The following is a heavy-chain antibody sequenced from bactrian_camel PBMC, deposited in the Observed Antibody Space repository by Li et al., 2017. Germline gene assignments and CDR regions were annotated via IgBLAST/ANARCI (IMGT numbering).Heavy chain of an antibody. V-gene: IGHV3S53*01. D-gene: IGHD2*01. CDR3: AAGEGPRFGNGEWWAPLRCDFGY. Sequence: VQLVESGGGSAQAGGSLRLSCEASGDTYTICNMGWYRQPHGERRELVARIDSANSTEYMDSVKGRFTISQDNTKATLILEMNSLKPEDTAMYHCAAGEGPRFGNGEWWAPLRCDFGYWGQGTQVTVS. CDR2: IDSANST. CDR1: GDTYTICN. J-gene: IGHJ6*01.